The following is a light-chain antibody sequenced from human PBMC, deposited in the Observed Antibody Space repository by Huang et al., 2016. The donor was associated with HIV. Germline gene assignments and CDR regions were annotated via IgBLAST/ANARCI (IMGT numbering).Light chain of an antibody. CDR2: AAS. CDR3: QHYYSSPYT. Sequence: AIRMTQSPSSLSAYTGDRVTITCRASQGISSYLAWYQQKPGKAPNLMIYAASTLQSGVPSRFSGSGSGTNLTLTISCLQSEDFSTYYCQHYYSSPYTFGQGTKLEIK. J-gene: IGKJ2*01. CDR1: QGISSY. V-gene: IGKV1-8*01.